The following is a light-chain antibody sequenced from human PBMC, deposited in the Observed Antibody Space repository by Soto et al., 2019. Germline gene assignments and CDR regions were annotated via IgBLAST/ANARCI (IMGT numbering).Light chain of an antibody. J-gene: IGKJ2*01. V-gene: IGKV1-39*01. CDR3: QQSHGLPYT. CDR1: QSISTY. Sequence: DIQMTQSPFSLSASVGDRVTITCRASQSISTYVNWYQQKAAKAPKLLIYAASRLQSEVPSRFVGRGSDTEFTLTITSLQPEDFATYYCQQSHGLPYTFGQGTKLEIK. CDR2: AAS.